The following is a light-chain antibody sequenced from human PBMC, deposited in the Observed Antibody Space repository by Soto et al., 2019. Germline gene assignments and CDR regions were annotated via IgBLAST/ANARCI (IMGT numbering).Light chain of an antibody. J-gene: IGKJ3*01. CDR2: GAS. CDR3: QQYGSSPLFA. Sequence: EIVLTQSPGTLSLSPGERATLSCRASQSVSSNYLAWYQQKPGQAPRLLIYGASSRATGIPDRFSGSGSGTDFTLTINSLEPEDFAVYYCQQYGSSPLFAFGPGTEVALK. CDR1: QSVSSNY. V-gene: IGKV3-20*01.